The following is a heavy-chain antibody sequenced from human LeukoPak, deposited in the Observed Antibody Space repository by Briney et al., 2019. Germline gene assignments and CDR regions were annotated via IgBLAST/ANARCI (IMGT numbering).Heavy chain of an antibody. CDR2: ISAYNGNT. CDR3: ARDGPDYILWFDP. J-gene: IGHJ5*02. D-gene: IGHD4-11*01. Sequence: ASVKVSCKATGYTFSSYGISWVRQAPGQGLEWMGWISAYNGNTNYAQNLQGRVTMNTDTSTTTAYMELRSLRSDATAVYYCARDGPDYILWFDPWGQGTLVTVSS. CDR1: GYTFSSYG. V-gene: IGHV1-18*01.